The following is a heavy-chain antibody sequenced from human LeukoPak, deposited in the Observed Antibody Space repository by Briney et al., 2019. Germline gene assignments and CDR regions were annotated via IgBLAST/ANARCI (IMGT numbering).Heavy chain of an antibody. Sequence: TGGSLRLSCAASGFTFSSYAMHWVRQAPGKGLEWVAVISYDGSNKYYADSVKGRFTISRDNSKNTLYLQMNSLRVEDTAVYYCARDPYGGYSYGYFPFAVDYWGQGTLVTVSS. CDR3: ARDPYGGYSYGYFPFAVDY. J-gene: IGHJ4*02. CDR1: GFTFSSYA. D-gene: IGHD5-18*01. V-gene: IGHV3-30-3*01. CDR2: ISYDGSNK.